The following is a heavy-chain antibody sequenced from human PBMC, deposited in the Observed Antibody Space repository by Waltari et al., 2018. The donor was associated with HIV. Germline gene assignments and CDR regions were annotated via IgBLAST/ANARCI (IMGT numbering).Heavy chain of an antibody. CDR1: GFDLVRST. V-gene: IGHV3-21*04. D-gene: IGHD2-15*01. J-gene: IGHJ4*02. CDR2: LRRDTYEA. CDR3: VRDDPGYVPIDY. Sequence: LVKSGGGGVKEGGSLLRSCLGSGFDLVRSTLIGVRQTPGRGRGWVASLRRDTYEANYLASVRGRFTISRDNAKSSAFLDMTGLRVEDTATYYCVRDDPGYVPIDYWGQGSQVIVS.